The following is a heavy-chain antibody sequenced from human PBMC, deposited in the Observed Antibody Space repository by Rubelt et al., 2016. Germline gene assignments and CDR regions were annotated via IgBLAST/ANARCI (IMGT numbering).Heavy chain of an antibody. CDR1: GGSISSSTYY. Sequence: QPQLQESGPGLVKPSETLSLTCTVSGGSISSSTYYWGWIRQPPGKGLEWIGRIYYSGITHYNPSLKSRDTISVDTSKNQFSLKLRSGTAADTAVYYCARGGHRDGYNYHFDYWGQGTLVTVSS. V-gene: IGHV4-39*01. J-gene: IGHJ4*02. D-gene: IGHD5-24*01. CDR2: IYYSGIT. CDR3: ARGGHRDGYNYHFDY.